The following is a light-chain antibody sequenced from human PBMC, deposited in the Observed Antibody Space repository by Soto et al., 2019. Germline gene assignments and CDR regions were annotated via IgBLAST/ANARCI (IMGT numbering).Light chain of an antibody. CDR3: QQYNNWPPWT. CDR2: GAS. CDR1: QSVSSN. V-gene: IGKV3-15*01. Sequence: EIVMTQSPATLSVSPGERATLSCRASQSVSSNLAWYQQKPGQAPRLLIYGASTRATGIPARFSGSESGTEITLINSSRQAGDFAVDYCQQYNNWPPWTCGQGTKVEIK. J-gene: IGKJ1*01.